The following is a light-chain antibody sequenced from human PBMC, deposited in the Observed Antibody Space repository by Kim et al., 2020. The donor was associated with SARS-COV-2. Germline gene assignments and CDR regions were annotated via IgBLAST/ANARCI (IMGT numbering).Light chain of an antibody. CDR1: QSVNSN. Sequence: EIVVTQSPATLSVSPGERATLSCRASQSVNSNLAWYQQKPGQAPRLLIYGASTRATGTPARFSGSGSGTEFTLTISSLQSEDFAVYYCQQYNNWPRTFGQGTKVDIK. CDR3: QQYNNWPRT. V-gene: IGKV3-15*01. CDR2: GAS. J-gene: IGKJ1*01.